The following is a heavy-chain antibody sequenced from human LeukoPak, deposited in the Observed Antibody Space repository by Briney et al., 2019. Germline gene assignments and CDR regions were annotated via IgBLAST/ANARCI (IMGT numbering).Heavy chain of an antibody. CDR3: ARGGPGEMATIHDY. V-gene: IGHV4-31*03. D-gene: IGHD5-24*01. Sequence: SETLSLTCTVSGGSISSGGYYWSWVRQRPGKGLEWIGYIYYSGSTYYNPSLKSRVTISVDTSKNQFSLKLSSVTAADTAVYYCARGGPGEMATIHDYWGQGTLVTVSS. CDR1: GGSISSGGYY. CDR2: IYYSGST. J-gene: IGHJ4*02.